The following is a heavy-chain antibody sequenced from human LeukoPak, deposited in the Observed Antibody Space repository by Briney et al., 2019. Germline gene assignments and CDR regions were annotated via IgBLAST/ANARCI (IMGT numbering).Heavy chain of an antibody. D-gene: IGHD3-10*02. CDR1: TFTFSSYS. Sequence: GGSLRLSCAASTFTFSSYSMNWVRQAPGKGLEWVSYISSSGSTIYYADSVKGRFTISRDNAKNSLYLQMNSLRAEDTAVYYCAELGITMIGGVWGKGTTVTISS. CDR3: AELGITMIGGV. J-gene: IGHJ6*04. V-gene: IGHV3-48*04. CDR2: ISSSGSTI.